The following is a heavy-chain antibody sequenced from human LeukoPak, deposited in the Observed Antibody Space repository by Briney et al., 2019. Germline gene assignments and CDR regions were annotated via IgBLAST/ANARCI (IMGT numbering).Heavy chain of an antibody. J-gene: IGHJ4*02. CDR2: IIPILGIA. D-gene: IGHD6-6*01. CDR1: GGTFSSYA. CDR3: AREDYSSSYFDY. Sequence: ASVKVSCKASGGTFSSYAISWVRQAPGQGLEWMGRIIPILGIANYAQKFQGRVTITADKSTSTAYMELSSLRSEGTAVYYCAREDYSSSYFDYWGQGTLVTVSS. V-gene: IGHV1-69*04.